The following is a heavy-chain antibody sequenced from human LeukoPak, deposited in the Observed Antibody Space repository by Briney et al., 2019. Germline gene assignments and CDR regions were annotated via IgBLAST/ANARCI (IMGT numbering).Heavy chain of an antibody. D-gene: IGHD3-10*01. CDR1: GGSISSSSYY. J-gene: IGHJ4*02. V-gene: IGHV4-39*07. Sequence: SETLSLTCTVSGGSISSSSYYWGWIRQPPGKGLEWIGSIYYSGSTYYNPSLKSRVTISVDTSKNQFSLKLSSVTAADTAVYYLARTVRGVIITPGGYYFDYWGQGTLVTVSS. CDR3: ARTVRGVIITPGGYYFDY. CDR2: IYYSGST.